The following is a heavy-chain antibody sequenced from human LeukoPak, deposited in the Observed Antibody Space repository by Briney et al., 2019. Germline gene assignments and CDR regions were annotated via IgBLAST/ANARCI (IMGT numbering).Heavy chain of an antibody. CDR1: GGSFSNYY. D-gene: IGHD3-9*01. CDR2: ITHSGSA. V-gene: IGHV4-34*01. CDR3: ARFYDILAYFDY. Sequence: KPSETLSLTCAVSGGSFSNYYWSWIRQPPEKGLEWIGDITHSGSANYNPSLRSRVTISVDTSKNQFSLRLSSVTAADTAVYYCARFYDILAYFDYWGQGTLVTVSS. J-gene: IGHJ4*02.